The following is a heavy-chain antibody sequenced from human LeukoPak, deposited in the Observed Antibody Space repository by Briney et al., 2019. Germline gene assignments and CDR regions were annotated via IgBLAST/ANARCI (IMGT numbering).Heavy chain of an antibody. CDR3: ARSLDYGDSEEGFDY. Sequence: GESLKISCKGSGYRFTTYWIGWVRQMPGKGLEWMGIIYPGVSDTRYSPSFQGQVTISADKSISTAYLQWSSLKASDTAMYYCARSLDYGDSEEGFDYWGQGTLVTVSS. V-gene: IGHV5-51*01. CDR1: GYRFTTYW. D-gene: IGHD4-17*01. CDR2: IYPGVSDT. J-gene: IGHJ4*02.